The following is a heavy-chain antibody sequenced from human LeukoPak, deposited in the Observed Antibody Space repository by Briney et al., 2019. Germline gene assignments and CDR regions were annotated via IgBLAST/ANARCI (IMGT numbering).Heavy chain of an antibody. J-gene: IGHJ4*02. CDR2: INHSGST. CDR3: ARAMPDCSSTSCYSV. Sequence: SETLSLTXAVYGGSFSGYYWSWIRQPPGKGLEWIGEINHSGSTNYNPSLKSRVTISVDTSKNQFSLKLSSVTAADTAVYYCARAMPDCSSTSCYSVWGQGTLATVSS. D-gene: IGHD2-2*01. V-gene: IGHV4-34*01. CDR1: GGSFSGYY.